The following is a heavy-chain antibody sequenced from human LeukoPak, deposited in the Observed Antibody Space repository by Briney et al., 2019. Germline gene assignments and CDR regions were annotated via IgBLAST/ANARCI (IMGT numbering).Heavy chain of an antibody. CDR3: ARDRAGLGHD. D-gene: IGHD1-26*01. J-gene: IGHJ4*02. CDR2: INPSSGST. V-gene: IGHV1-46*01. Sequence: ASVKVSCKASGYTFTSYYMHWVRQAPGQGLEWVGIINPSSGSTSYAQKFQGRVTMTRDTSTSTVYMELSSLRSEDTAVYYCARDRAGLGHDWGQGTLVTVSS. CDR1: GYTFTSYY.